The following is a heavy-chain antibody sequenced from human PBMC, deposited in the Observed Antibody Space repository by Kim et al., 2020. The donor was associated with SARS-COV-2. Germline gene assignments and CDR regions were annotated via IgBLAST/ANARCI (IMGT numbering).Heavy chain of an antibody. CDR1: GFTFSNAW. V-gene: IGHV3-15*01. J-gene: IGHJ4*02. Sequence: GGSLRLSCAASGFTFSNAWMSWVRQAPGKGLEWVGRIKSKTDGGTTDYAAPVKGRFTISRDDSKNTLYLQMNSLKTEDTAVYYCTTYQLTGDPYYFDYWGQGTLVTVSS. D-gene: IGHD7-27*01. CDR3: TTYQLTGDPYYFDY. CDR2: IKSKTDGGTT.